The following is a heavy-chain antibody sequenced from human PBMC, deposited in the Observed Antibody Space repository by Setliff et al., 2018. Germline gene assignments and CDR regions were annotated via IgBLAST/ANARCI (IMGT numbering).Heavy chain of an antibody. CDR2: INHSGST. J-gene: IGHJ6*02. D-gene: IGHD3-16*02. CDR1: GGSFSGYY. Sequence: PSETLSLTCAVYGGSFSGYYWSWIRQPPGKGLEWIGEINHSGSTNYNPSLKSRVTISVDTSKNQFSLKLSSVTAADTAVHYCARGKVLYDYVWGSYRYEDYYYGMDVWGQGTTVTVSS. V-gene: IGHV4-34*01. CDR3: ARGKVLYDYVWGSYRYEDYYYGMDV.